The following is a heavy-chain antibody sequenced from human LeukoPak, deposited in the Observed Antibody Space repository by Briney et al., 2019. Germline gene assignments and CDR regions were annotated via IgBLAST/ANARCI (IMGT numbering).Heavy chain of an antibody. CDR3: ARAAASIGYYYYYMDL. J-gene: IGHJ6*03. V-gene: IGHV3-48*03. D-gene: IGHD6-13*01. CDR2: ISSSGSTI. Sequence: GGSLRLSCAASGFTFSSYEMNWVRQAPGKGLEGVSDISSSGSTIYYADSVKGRFTISRDNAKNSLYLQMNSLRAEDTAVYYFARAAASIGYYYYYMDLWGKGTTVTISS. CDR1: GFTFSSYE.